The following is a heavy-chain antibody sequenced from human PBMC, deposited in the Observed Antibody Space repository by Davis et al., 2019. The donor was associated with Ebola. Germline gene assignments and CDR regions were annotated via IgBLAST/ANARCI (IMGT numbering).Heavy chain of an antibody. D-gene: IGHD3-22*01. J-gene: IGHJ4*02. V-gene: IGHV3-11*01. Sequence: GGSLRLSCAASGFTFSDYYMSWIRQAPGKGLEWVSYISSSGSTIYYADSVKGRFTISRDNAKNSLYLQMNSLRTEDTALYYCAKDSYDSSGIDYWGQGTLVTVSS. CDR2: ISSSGSTI. CDR1: GFTFSDYY. CDR3: AKDSYDSSGIDY.